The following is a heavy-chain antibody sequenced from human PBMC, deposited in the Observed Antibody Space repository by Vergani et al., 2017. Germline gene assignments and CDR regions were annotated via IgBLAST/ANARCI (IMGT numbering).Heavy chain of an antibody. D-gene: IGHD5-24*01. Sequence: EVQLLESGGGLVQPGGSLRLTCAASEFTFSNYAMNWVRQAPGKGLEWVSGISGSGVSAYYTDSVKGRFTISRDNSKNMLFLQMNNLRTEYTAIYYCARETRDTPSSLDYWGQGTLVTVSP. CDR1: EFTFSNYA. V-gene: IGHV3-23*01. CDR3: ARETRDTPSSLDY. J-gene: IGHJ4*02. CDR2: ISGSGVSA.